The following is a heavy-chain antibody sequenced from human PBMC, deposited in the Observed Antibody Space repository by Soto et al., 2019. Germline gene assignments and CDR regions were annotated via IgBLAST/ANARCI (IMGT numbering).Heavy chain of an antibody. D-gene: IGHD3-9*01. Sequence: GASVKVSCKASGFTFTSSAVQWVRQARGQRLEWIGWIVVGSGNTNYAQKFQERVTITRDMSTSTAYMELSSLRSEDTAVYYCAAAHVTYDILTGYSYYFDYWGQGTLVTVS. CDR3: AAAHVTYDILTGYSYYFDY. CDR2: IVVGSGNT. V-gene: IGHV1-58*01. J-gene: IGHJ4*02. CDR1: GFTFTSSA.